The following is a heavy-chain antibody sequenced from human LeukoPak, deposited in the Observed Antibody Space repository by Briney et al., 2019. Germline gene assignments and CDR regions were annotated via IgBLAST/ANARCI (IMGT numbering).Heavy chain of an antibody. D-gene: IGHD6-19*01. J-gene: IGHJ4*02. Sequence: SETLSLTCTLSGASINNNYWSWIRQPPGKGLEWIGYIYYIGSTDHNPSLKSRVTISIDTSKNQVSLNLTSVTAADTAVYYCARRSGWYSFDYWGQGTLVTVSS. CDR3: ARRSGWYSFDY. V-gene: IGHV4-59*01. CDR2: IYYIGST. CDR1: GASINNNY.